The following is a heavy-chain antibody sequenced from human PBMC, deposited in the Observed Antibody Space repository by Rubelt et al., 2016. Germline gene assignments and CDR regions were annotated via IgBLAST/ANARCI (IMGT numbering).Heavy chain of an antibody. Sequence: QLQLQESGPGLVKPSETLSLTCIVSAGSIRSTSHYWGWIRQPPGKGLEWIGSISYTGSTYYHPSLKSRVTISIDTPKNQFSLRLGSVTAADTAVYYCARVGGYSYGQGWFDPWGQGTLVTVSS. D-gene: IGHD5-18*01. CDR1: AGSIRSTSHY. J-gene: IGHJ5*02. CDR3: ARVGGYSYGQGWFDP. V-gene: IGHV4-39*07. CDR2: ISYTGST.